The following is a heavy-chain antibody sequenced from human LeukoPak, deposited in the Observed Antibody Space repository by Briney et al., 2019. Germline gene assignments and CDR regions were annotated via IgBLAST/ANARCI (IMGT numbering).Heavy chain of an antibody. CDR2: IGSSGSPI. Sequence: GGSLRLSCGASGFIFSDYYMSWIRQAPGKGLEWVSYIGSSGSPIYYADSVKGRFTISRDNAKNTLYLQMNSLRAEDTAVYYCARGPAANSGNYYVGDYWGQGTLVTVSS. CDR3: ARGPAANSGNYYVGDY. D-gene: IGHD1-26*01. CDR1: GFIFSDYY. J-gene: IGHJ4*02. V-gene: IGHV3-11*04.